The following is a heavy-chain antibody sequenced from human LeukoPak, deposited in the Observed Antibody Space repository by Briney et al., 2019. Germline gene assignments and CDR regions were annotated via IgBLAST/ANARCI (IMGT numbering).Heavy chain of an antibody. D-gene: IGHD3-10*01. V-gene: IGHV4-39*01. J-gene: IGHJ4*02. CDR2: IYYSGST. Sequence: PSETLSLTCTVSGGSISRSSFYWGWIRQPPGKGLERIGSIYYSGSTYYNPSLKSRVIISVDTSKNQFSLKLSSVTAADTAVYYCASPGCYASGSYCHYFDYWGQGALVTVSS. CDR3: ASPGCYASGSYCHYFDY. CDR1: GGSISRSSFY.